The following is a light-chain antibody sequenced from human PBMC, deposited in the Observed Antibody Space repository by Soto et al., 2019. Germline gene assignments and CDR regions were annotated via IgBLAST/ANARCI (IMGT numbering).Light chain of an antibody. J-gene: IGKJ5*01. CDR1: QSISSY. CDR2: GAF. Sequence: DIQMTQSPSSLSASVGDRVTITCRSSQSISSYLNWYQQKPGKAPKVLIYGAFTLQSGVPSRFSGSGSGTDFTLTINRVAPEDFAVYYCQQYVSLPITFGQGTRLEIK. V-gene: IGKV1-39*01. CDR3: QQYVSLPIT.